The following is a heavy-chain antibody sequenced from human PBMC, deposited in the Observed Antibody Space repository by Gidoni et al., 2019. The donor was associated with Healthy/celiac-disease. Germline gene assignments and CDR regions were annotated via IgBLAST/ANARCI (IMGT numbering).Heavy chain of an antibody. CDR2: IKQDGSEK. J-gene: IGHJ4*02. CDR1: GFTFSSYW. V-gene: IGHV3-7*01. D-gene: IGHD3-22*01. CDR3: ARDKGSYYDSSGTPPDY. Sequence: EVQLVESGGGLVQPGGSLRLSCAASGFTFSSYWMSWVRQAPGQGMEWVANIKQDGSEKYYVDSVKGRFTISRDNAKNSLYLQMNSLRAEDTAVYYCARDKGSYYDSSGTPPDYWGQGTLVTVSS.